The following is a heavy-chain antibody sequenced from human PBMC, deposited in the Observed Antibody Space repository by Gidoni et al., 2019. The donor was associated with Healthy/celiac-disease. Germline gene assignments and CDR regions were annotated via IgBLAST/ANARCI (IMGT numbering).Heavy chain of an antibody. J-gene: IGHJ4*02. CDR3: ARSPSSGWYKAPWTFDY. CDR1: GGSISSGGYY. CDR2: IYYSGST. V-gene: IGHV4-31*03. Sequence: QVQLQESGPGLVKPSQTLSLTCTVSGGSISSGGYYWSWIRQHPGKGLEWIGYIYYSGSTYYNPSLKSRVTISVDTSKNQFSLKLSSVTAADTAVYCCARSPSSGWYKAPWTFDYWGQGTLVTVSS. D-gene: IGHD6-19*01.